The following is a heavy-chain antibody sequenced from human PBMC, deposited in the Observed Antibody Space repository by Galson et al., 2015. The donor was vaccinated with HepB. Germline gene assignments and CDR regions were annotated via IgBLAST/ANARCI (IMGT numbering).Heavy chain of an antibody. Sequence: LRLSCAASGFTFSNYAMTWVRQVPGKGLEWVSGISGRDDSTYYADSVRGRFTISRDNSKNVVFLQMDSLRAEDTAIYYCAKDVALRTGPCVSAADGWGQGTLVTVAS. J-gene: IGHJ4*02. CDR1: GFTFSNYA. V-gene: IGHV3-23*01. CDR2: ISGRDDST. CDR3: AKDVALRTGPCVSAADG. D-gene: IGHD6-13*01.